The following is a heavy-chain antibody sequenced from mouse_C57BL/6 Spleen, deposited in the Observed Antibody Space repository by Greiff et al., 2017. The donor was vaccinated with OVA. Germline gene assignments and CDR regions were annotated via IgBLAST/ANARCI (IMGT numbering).Heavy chain of an antibody. CDR2: ILPGSGST. V-gene: IGHV1-9*01. Sequence: VTLLQSGAELMKPGASVTLSCKATGYTFTGYWIEWVKQRPGHGLEWIGEILPGSGSTNYNEKFKGKAPFTADTSSNTAYMQLSSLTTYDSTMYYYARFDDGNLYAMDYWGQGTSVTVSS. D-gene: IGHD2-1*01. CDR1: GYTFTGYW. J-gene: IGHJ4*01. CDR3: ARFDDGNLYAMDY.